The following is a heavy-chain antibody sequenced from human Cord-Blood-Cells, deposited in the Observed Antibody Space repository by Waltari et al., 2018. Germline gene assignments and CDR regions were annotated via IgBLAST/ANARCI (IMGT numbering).Heavy chain of an antibody. D-gene: IGHD6-13*01. CDR1: GFTFSSYA. Sequence: EVQLLESGGGLVQPGGSLRLSCAASGFTFSSYAMSWVRQAPGKGLEWVSAIRGSGGSTYYADAVKGRFTISRDNAKNTLYLQMNSLRAEDTAVYYCAKPGIAAAGTGYFDYWGQGTLVTVSS. CDR3: AKPGIAAAGTGYFDY. J-gene: IGHJ4*02. V-gene: IGHV3-23*01. CDR2: IRGSGGST.